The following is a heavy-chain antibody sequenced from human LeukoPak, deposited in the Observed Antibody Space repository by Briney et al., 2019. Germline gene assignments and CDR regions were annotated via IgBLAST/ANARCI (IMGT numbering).Heavy chain of an antibody. CDR3: ARARGDSSPASRYFDQ. D-gene: IGHD5-18*01. CDR2: IATDGGER. Sequence: GGSLRLSCAASGFTFSNFAMNWVRQAPGKGLEWVALIATDGGERYYADSVKGRFTISRDNSKNTLYVQMNSLRAEDTAMYYCARARGDSSPASRYFDQWGQGALVTVSS. J-gene: IGHJ4*02. V-gene: IGHV3-30-3*01. CDR1: GFTFSNFA.